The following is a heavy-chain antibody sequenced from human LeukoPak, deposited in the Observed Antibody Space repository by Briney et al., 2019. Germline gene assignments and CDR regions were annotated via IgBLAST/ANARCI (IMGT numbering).Heavy chain of an antibody. D-gene: IGHD1-26*01. CDR3: ARDAKWELRNRPFDY. CDR2: INHSGST. V-gene: IGHV4-34*01. Sequence: SETLSLTCTVSGGSISSYYWSWIRQPPGKGLEWIGEINHSGSTNYNPSLKSRVTISVDTSKNQFSLKLSSVTAADTAVYYCARDAKWELRNRPFDYWGRGTLVTVSS. CDR1: GGSISSYY. J-gene: IGHJ4*02.